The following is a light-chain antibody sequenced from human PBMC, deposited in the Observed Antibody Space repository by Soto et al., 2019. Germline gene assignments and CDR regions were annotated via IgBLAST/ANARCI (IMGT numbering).Light chain of an antibody. CDR1: SSDVGKYSY. CDR3: SSFTTSSTWV. V-gene: IGLV2-14*01. Sequence: QSALTQPASVSGSPGQSIAISCTGTSSDVGKYSYVSWFQQYPGNAPKHMIYEVSNRPSGVSNRFSGSKSVNTASLTISGLKSEDESDYYCSSFTTSSTWVFGGGTKLTVL. CDR2: EVS. J-gene: IGLJ3*02.